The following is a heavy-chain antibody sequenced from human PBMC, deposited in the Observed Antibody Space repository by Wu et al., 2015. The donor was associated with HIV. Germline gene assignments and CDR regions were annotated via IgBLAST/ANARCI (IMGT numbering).Heavy chain of an antibody. D-gene: IGHD3-16*01. V-gene: IGHV1-8*02. CDR2: INPDNGNT. CDR1: GYTFTSYD. J-gene: IGHJ4*02. Sequence: QVQLVQSGAEVKKPGASVKISCKASGYTFTSYDINWVRQAAGQGLEWMGWINPDNGNTAYARKFQGRVAMTRNTSISTAFMELKTLTSDDTAVYYCARGLTGIMITGTLRYWGQGTQVTVSS. CDR3: ARGLTGIMITGTLRY.